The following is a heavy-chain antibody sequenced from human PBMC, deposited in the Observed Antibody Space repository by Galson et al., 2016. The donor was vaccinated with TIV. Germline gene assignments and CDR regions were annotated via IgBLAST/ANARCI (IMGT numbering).Heavy chain of an antibody. D-gene: IGHD1-26*01. V-gene: IGHV3-11*01. CDR3: ARYSGRFYALDL. CDR1: GFTLSDYY. Sequence: SLRLSCAASGFTLSDYYMTWIRQAPGQGLEWLSFINYGGSPKYDADSMKGRLTTSGDIAKNSIYLDMSSLRAGDTAVYYCARYSGRFYALDLWGQGTTVTVSS. CDR2: INYGGSPK. J-gene: IGHJ6*02.